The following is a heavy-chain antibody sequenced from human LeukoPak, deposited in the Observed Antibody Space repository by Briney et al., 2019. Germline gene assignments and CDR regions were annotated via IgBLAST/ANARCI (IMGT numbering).Heavy chain of an antibody. CDR1: GFTFSSYA. Sequence: GGSLRLSCAASGFTFSSYAMSWVRQAPGKGLEWVAVISYDGSNKYYADSVKGRFTISRDNSKNTLYLQMNSLRAEDTAVYYCAKDRSSGYIPGFDYWGQGTLVTVSS. D-gene: IGHD3-22*01. J-gene: IGHJ4*02. CDR3: AKDRSSGYIPGFDY. V-gene: IGHV3-30*18. CDR2: ISYDGSNK.